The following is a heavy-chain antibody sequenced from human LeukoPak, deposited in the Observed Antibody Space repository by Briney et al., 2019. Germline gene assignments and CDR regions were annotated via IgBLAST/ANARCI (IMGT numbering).Heavy chain of an antibody. Sequence: NPGGSLRLSCAASGFTFSTYSMNWFRQAPGKGLEWVSSISPSSIYIYYADSVKGRFTISRDDAKTSLYLQMNSLRAEDTAVYYCARDPSSLLREGDYWGQGTLVTVSS. D-gene: IGHD2-15*01. V-gene: IGHV3-21*01. CDR2: ISPSSIYI. CDR3: ARDPSSLLREGDY. J-gene: IGHJ4*02. CDR1: GFTFSTYS.